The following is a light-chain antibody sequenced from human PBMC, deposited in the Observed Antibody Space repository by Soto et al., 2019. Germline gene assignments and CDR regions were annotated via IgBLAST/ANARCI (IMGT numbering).Light chain of an antibody. V-gene: IGKV1-33*01. CDR2: DAS. CDR1: QDISNY. J-gene: IGKJ4*01. CDR3: QQYDNLPLT. Sequence: IQMTQSPSSLSSSVGGRVTITCKASQDISNYLNLYQQKPGKAPKLLIYDASNLETGVPSRFSGSGSGTDFTFTISSLQPEDIATYYCQQYDNLPLTFGGGTKVDIK.